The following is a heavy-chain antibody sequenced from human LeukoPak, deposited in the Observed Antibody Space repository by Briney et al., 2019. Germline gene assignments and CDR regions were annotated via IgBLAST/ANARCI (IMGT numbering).Heavy chain of an antibody. CDR1: GYTFTGYY. CDR3: ARVSARPMVRGSTEYFQH. J-gene: IGHJ1*01. V-gene: IGHV1-2*02. D-gene: IGHD3-10*01. CDR2: INPNSGGT. Sequence: GASVKVSCKASGYTFTGYYMHWVRQAPGQGLEWMGWINPNSGGTNYAQKFQGRVTMTRDTSISTAYMELSRLRSDDTAVYYCARVSARPMVRGSTEYFQHWGQGTLVTVSS.